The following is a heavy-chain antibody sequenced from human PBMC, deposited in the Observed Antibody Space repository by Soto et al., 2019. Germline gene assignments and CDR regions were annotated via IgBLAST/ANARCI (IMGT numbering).Heavy chain of an antibody. D-gene: IGHD3-22*01. V-gene: IGHV1-58*01. CDR2: IVVGSGNT. Sequence: SVKVSCKASGFTFTSSAVQWVRQARGQRLEWIGWIVVGSGNTNYAQKFQERVTITRDMSTSTAYMELSSLRSEDTAVYYCAAETYYYDSSHPRGMDVWCPGTTVTVSS. CDR3: AAETYYYDSSHPRGMDV. CDR1: GFTFTSSA. J-gene: IGHJ6*02.